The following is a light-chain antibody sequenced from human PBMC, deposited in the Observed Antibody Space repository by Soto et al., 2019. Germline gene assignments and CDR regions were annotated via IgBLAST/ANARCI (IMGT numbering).Light chain of an antibody. Sequence: QSALTQPASVSGSPGQSITISCTGTSSDVGGYNYVSWYQQFPGKAPKVMIYEVSNRPSGVSNRFSGSKSGNTASLAISGLQSGDEADYYCATWDGSLWVFGGGTKLTVL. CDR1: SSDVGGYNY. CDR3: ATWDGSLWV. CDR2: EVS. V-gene: IGLV2-14*01. J-gene: IGLJ3*02.